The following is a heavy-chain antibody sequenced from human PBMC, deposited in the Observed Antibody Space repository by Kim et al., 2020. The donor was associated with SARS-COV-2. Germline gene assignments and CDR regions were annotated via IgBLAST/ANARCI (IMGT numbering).Heavy chain of an antibody. Sequence: ASVKVSCKASGYTFTGYYMHWVRQAPGQGLEWMGRINPNSGGTNYAQKFQGRVTMTRDTSISTAYMELSRLRSDDTAVYYCARDRKTYYYDSSGYWISNPQGSPPGYWGQGTLVTVSS. CDR1: GYTFTGYY. D-gene: IGHD3-22*01. CDR2: INPNSGGT. J-gene: IGHJ4*02. CDR3: ARDRKTYYYDSSGYWISNPQGSPPGY. V-gene: IGHV1-2*06.